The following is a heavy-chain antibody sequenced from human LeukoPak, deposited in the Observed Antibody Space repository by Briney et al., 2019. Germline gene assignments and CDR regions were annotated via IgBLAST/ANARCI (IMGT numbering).Heavy chain of an antibody. D-gene: IGHD6-6*01. Sequence: GGSLRLSCTASGFTFSDYWMTWVRQAPGKGPEWVANIKQDGSQRYYVDSVRGLFTISIDTAKNSLFLQMNGLRAEDTAVYYCARRGGSSSRRSPIDYWGQGTLVTVSS. V-gene: IGHV3-7*01. CDR1: GFTFSDYW. CDR2: IKQDGSQR. CDR3: ARRGGSSSRRSPIDY. J-gene: IGHJ4*02.